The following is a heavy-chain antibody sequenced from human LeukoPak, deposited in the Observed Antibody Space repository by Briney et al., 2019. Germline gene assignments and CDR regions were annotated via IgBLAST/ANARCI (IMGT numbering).Heavy chain of an antibody. J-gene: IGHJ4*02. CDR2: IYPGDSDT. CDR3: ARHASGYKSSWYAD. Sequence: GESLKISCKGSGYSFTRYWIGWVRQMPGKGLEWMGIIYPGDSDTRYGPSFQGQVIISADKPISTAYLQWSSLKASDTAMYYCARHASGYKSSWYADWGQGTLVTVSS. CDR1: GYSFTRYW. V-gene: IGHV5-51*01. D-gene: IGHD6-13*01.